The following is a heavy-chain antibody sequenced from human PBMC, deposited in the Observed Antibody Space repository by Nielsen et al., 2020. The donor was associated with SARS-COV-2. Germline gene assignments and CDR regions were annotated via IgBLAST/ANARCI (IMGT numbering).Heavy chain of an antibody. D-gene: IGHD6-13*01. V-gene: IGHV3-49*03. Sequence: GESLKISCPASGFTFGDYAMSWFRQAPGKGLEWVGFIRSKAYGGTTGYAASVKGRFTISRDDSKSIAYLQMNSLKTEDTAVYYCTRDDPYSSSWSNFYYYYYGMDVWGQGTTVTVSS. CDR2: IRSKAYGGTT. CDR1: GFTFGDYA. CDR3: TRDDPYSSSWSNFYYYYYGMDV. J-gene: IGHJ6*02.